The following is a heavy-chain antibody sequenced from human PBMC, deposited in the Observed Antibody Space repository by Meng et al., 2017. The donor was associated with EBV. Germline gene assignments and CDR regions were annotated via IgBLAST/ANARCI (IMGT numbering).Heavy chain of an antibody. V-gene: IGHV1-69*01. J-gene: IGHJ4*02. CDR1: EGTYISDA. D-gene: IGHD3-10*01. CDR2: LIPMSGAP. Sequence: QVLLQKCGAGGKKTGSWVKVCCRTSEGTYISDAVSWVRQAAGQGLEWMGGLIPMSGAPHYAQKFQDRVTIIADESTSTHSMELNNLRFEDTAMYYCASESGRGFTPDYWGQGTLVTVSS. CDR3: ASESGRGFTPDY.